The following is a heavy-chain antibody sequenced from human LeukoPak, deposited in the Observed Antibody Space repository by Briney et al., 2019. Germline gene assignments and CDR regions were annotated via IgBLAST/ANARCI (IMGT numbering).Heavy chain of an antibody. Sequence: SETLSLTCTVSGYSISSGYYWGWIRQPPGKGLEWIGSIYHSGSTYYNPSLKSRVTISVDTSKNQFSLKLSSVTAADTAVYYCVPVGYCSSTSPSTPCFFDYWGQGTLVTVSS. D-gene: IGHD2-2*01. J-gene: IGHJ4*02. CDR2: IYHSGST. CDR1: GYSISSGYY. V-gene: IGHV4-38-2*02. CDR3: VPVGYCSSTSPSTPCFFDY.